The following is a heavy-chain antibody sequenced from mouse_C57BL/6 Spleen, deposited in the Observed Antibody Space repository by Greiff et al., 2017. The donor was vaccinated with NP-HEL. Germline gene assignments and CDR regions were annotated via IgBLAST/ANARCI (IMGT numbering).Heavy chain of an antibody. CDR3: TRDGDYSAWFAY. Sequence: VQLQQSGAELVRPGASVTLSCKASGYTFTDYEMHWVKQTPVHGLEWIGAIDPETGGTAYNQKFKGKAILTADKSSSTAYMELRSLTSEDSAVYYCTRDGDYSAWFAYGGQGTLVTVSA. D-gene: IGHD1-1*01. V-gene: IGHV1-15*01. CDR2: IDPETGGT. CDR1: GYTFTDYE. J-gene: IGHJ3*01.